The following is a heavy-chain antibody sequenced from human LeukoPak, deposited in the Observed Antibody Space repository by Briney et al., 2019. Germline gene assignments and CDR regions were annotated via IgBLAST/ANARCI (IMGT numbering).Heavy chain of an antibody. CDR1: GASISSWY. J-gene: IGHJ6*03. D-gene: IGHD3-10*01. CDR2: IYYSGST. CDR3: AREWRAPIYYGSGSYLSHYYYYMDV. Sequence: SETLSLTCTVSGASISSWYWSWIRQPPGKGLEWIGYIYYSGSTNYNPSLKSRVTISVDTSKNQFSLKLSSVTAADTAVYYCAREWRAPIYYGSGSYLSHYYYYMDVWGKGTTVTVSS. V-gene: IGHV4-59*01.